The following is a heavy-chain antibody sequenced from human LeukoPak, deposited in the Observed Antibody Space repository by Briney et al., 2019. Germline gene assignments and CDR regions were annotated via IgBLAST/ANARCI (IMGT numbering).Heavy chain of an antibody. Sequence: SETLSLTCTVSGGSISSSSYYWGWIRQPPGKGLEWIGSIYYSGSTYYNPSLKSRVTISVDTSKNQFSLKLSSVTAADTAVYYCARERTYYDFWNDYWGQGTLVTVSS. CDR1: GGSISSSSYY. CDR3: ARERTYYDFWNDY. CDR2: IYYSGST. J-gene: IGHJ4*02. V-gene: IGHV4-39*07. D-gene: IGHD3-3*01.